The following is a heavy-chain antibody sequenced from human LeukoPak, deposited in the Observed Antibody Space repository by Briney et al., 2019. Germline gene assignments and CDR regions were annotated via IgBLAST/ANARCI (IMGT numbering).Heavy chain of an antibody. J-gene: IGHJ4*02. CDR1: GGSFSGYY. CDR2: INHSGST. D-gene: IGHD6-13*01. V-gene: IGHV4-34*01. Sequence: SETLSLTCAVYGGSFSGYYWSWIRQPPGKGLEWMGEINHSGSTNYNPSLKSRVTISVDTSKNQFSLKLSSVTAADTAVYYYARGRYSSSWYSRGLGYWGQGTLVTVSS. CDR3: ARGRYSSSWYSRGLGY.